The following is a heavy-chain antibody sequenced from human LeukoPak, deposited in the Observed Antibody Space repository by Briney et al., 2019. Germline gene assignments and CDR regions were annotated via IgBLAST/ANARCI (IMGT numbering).Heavy chain of an antibody. CDR3: ARGHRTAAYDSTGSDY. J-gene: IGHJ4*02. CDR1: GYTFISYG. CDR2: ISAYNGNT. V-gene: IGHV1-18*01. D-gene: IGHD3-22*01. Sequence: GASVKVSCKASGYTFISYGISWVRQAPGQGLEWVVWISAYNGNTNYAQQFQGRVTMTTDTSTSTAYMELRSLRSDDTAVYYCARGHRTAAYDSTGSDYWGQGTLVTVSS.